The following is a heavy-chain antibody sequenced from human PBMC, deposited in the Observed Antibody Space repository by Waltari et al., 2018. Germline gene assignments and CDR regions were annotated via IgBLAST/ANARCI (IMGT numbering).Heavy chain of an antibody. J-gene: IGHJ4*02. CDR3: ARDRGYWVPLLGMSYYFDY. CDR1: GGSFSGYY. CDR2: INHSGST. V-gene: IGHV4-34*01. D-gene: IGHD2-8*02. Sequence: QVRLQQWGAGLLKPSETLSLTCAVYGGSFSGYYWSWIRQPPGKGLEWIGEINHSGSTNYNPSLKSRVTISVDTSKNQFSLKLSSVTAADTAVYYCARDRGYWVPLLGMSYYFDYWGQGTLVTVSS.